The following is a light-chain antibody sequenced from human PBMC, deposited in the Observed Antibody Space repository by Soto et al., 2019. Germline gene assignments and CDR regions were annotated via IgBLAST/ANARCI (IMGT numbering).Light chain of an antibody. CDR3: QKSDSTPWT. CDR2: SAS. J-gene: IGKJ1*01. CDR1: QTINNY. Sequence: DIKMTQSPSSLSASMGDSVTIARRTSQTINNYLNWYQQKPGTAPKLLVYSASTLQSGVPSRFSGSGSGTNFTLTISDLQPEDFTTYYCQKSDSTPWTFGQGTKVDIK. V-gene: IGKV1-39*01.